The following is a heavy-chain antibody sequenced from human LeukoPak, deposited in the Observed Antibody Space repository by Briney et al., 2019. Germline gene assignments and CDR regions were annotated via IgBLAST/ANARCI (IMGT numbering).Heavy chain of an antibody. V-gene: IGHV2-5*02. J-gene: IGHJ4*02. CDR3: AHIPFYDILTGYYHFDY. Sequence: SGPTLVKPTQTLTLTCTFSGFSLSTSGGGVGWIRQPPGKALEWLALIYWDDDKRYSPSLKSRLTITKDTSKTQVVLTTTNMDPVDTATYYCAHIPFYDILTGYYHFDYWGQGTLVTVSS. CDR2: IYWDDDK. D-gene: IGHD3-9*01. CDR1: GFSLSTSGGG.